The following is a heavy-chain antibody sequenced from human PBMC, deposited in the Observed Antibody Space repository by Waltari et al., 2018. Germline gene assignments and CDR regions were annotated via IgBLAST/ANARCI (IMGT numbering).Heavy chain of an antibody. CDR1: GFTFSSYA. CDR3: SKTTLYLQMNSLRAEDTAVYYCAKERWVYGSGSYELV. Sequence: EVQLLESGGGLVQPGGSLRLSCAASGFTFSSYAMSWVRQAPGKGLEWVSAIGGRCGSQYCADTGEGLRCFVVFGCCWCCPYYQHPVKGRVTISRDNSKTTLYLQMNSLRAEDTAVYYCAKERWVYGSGSYELVWGQGTLVTVSS. D-gene: IGHD2-8*02. J-gene: IGHJ4*02. V-gene: IGHV3-23*01. CDR2: IGGRCGSQ.